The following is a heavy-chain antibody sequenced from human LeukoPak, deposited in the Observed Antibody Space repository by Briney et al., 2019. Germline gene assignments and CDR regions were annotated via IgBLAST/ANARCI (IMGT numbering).Heavy chain of an antibody. V-gene: IGHV4-34*01. Sequence: SETLSLTCAVYGGSFSGYYWSWIRQPPGKGLEWIGEINHSGSTNYNPSLKSRVTISVDTSKNQFSLKLSSVTAADTAVYYCARHCSGGRCYNYFDYWGQGTLVTVSS. J-gene: IGHJ4*02. D-gene: IGHD2-15*01. CDR2: INHSGST. CDR1: GGSFSGYY. CDR3: ARHCSGGRCYNYFDY.